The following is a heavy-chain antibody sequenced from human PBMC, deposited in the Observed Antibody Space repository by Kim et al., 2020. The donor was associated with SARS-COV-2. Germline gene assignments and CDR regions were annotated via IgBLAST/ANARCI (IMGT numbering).Heavy chain of an antibody. Sequence: SVKVSCKASGGTFSSYAISWVRQAPGQGLEWMGGIIPIFGTANYAQKFQGRDTITADESTSTSYMELSSLRSEDTAVYYCARDVGTLYYDSSGGPLENREHDAFDIWGQGTMVTVSS. D-gene: IGHD3-22*01. CDR1: GGTFSSYA. CDR2: IIPIFGTA. CDR3: ARDVGTLYYDSSGGPLENREHDAFDI. J-gene: IGHJ3*02. V-gene: IGHV1-69*13.